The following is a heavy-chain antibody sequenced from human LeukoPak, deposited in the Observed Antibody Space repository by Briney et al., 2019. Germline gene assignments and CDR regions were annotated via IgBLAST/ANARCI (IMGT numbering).Heavy chain of an antibody. Sequence: PGGSLRLSSAASGFTFDDYAMHWVRQASGKGLEWVSHITWDGGSTHYADSVEGRFTISRDNRENSLYLQMNSLRPEDTALYYCAKDRVARGRGNYFYMDVWGKGTTVTVSS. V-gene: IGHV3-43D*03. D-gene: IGHD2-15*01. CDR1: GFTFDDYA. J-gene: IGHJ6*03. CDR2: ITWDGGST. CDR3: AKDRVARGRGNYFYMDV.